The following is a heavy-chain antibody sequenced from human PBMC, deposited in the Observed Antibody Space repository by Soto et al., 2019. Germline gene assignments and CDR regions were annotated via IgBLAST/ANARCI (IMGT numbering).Heavy chain of an antibody. D-gene: IGHD1-1*01. J-gene: IGHJ4*02. CDR2: ISYDGNNK. CDR3: AKSVYNWNDGFFDY. CDR1: GFTFSSYG. V-gene: IGHV3-30*18. Sequence: QVQLVESGGGVVQPGRSLRLSCAASGFTFSSYGMHWVRQAPGKGLQWVAVISYDGNNKYYADSVKGRFTISRDNSKNTLYLQMNSLRAEDTAVYYCAKSVYNWNDGFFDYWGQGTLFTVSS.